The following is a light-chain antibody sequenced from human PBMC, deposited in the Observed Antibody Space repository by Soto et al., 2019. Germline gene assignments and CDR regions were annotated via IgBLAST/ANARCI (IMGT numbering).Light chain of an antibody. V-gene: IGKV1-12*01. CDR2: AAS. J-gene: IGKJ2*01. CDR3: QHYKNFPHT. Sequence: DIQMTQSPSSVSASVGDRVTITCRASQDISSWLAWYQQKPGKAPKLLIYAASSLQHGVPSRFSGSGSGTEFTLTISSLQPEDFATYYCQHYKNFPHTFGQGTKLEIK. CDR1: QDISSW.